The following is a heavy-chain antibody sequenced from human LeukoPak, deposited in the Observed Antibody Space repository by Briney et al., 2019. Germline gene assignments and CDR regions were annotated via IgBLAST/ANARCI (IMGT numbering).Heavy chain of an antibody. V-gene: IGHV1-69*13. CDR3: ARAGSSWYYFDY. CDR2: IIPIFGTA. Sequence: ASVKVSCKASGGTFSSYAISWVRQAPGQGLEWMGGIIPIFGTANYAQKFQGRVTITADDSTSTAYMELSSLRSEDTAVYYCARAGSSWYYFDYWDQGILVTVSS. J-gene: IGHJ4*02. CDR1: GGTFSSYA. D-gene: IGHD6-13*01.